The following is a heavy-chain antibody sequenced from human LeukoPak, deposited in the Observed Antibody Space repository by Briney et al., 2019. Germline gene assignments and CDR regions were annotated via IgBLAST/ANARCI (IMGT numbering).Heavy chain of an antibody. CDR1: GGSISSNNW. CDR2: LYHSGST. V-gene: IGHV4-4*02. CDR3: ASSEWELRGMAIDY. Sequence: SGTLSLTCAVSGGSISSNNWWSWVRQPPGKGLEWIGELYHSGSTYYNPSLKSRVTISVDTSKNQFSLKLSSVTAADTAVYYCASSEWELRGMAIDYWGQGTLVTVSS. J-gene: IGHJ4*02. D-gene: IGHD1-26*01.